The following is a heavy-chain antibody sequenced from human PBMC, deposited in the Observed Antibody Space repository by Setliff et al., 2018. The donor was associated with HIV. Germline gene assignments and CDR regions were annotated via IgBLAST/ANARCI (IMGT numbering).Heavy chain of an antibody. J-gene: IGHJ4*02. CDR1: GGSISSGDYH. CDR2: IQYSERT. CDR3: ARMDYHNSGGYFGAFDY. Sequence: SETLSLTCTVSGGSISSGDYHWSWIRQHPGEGQEWIAYIQYSERTNLNPSLKSRVTISVDTSKNRFSLKLSSVTAADTAVYYCARMDYHNSGGYFGAFDYWGQGMLVTVSS. V-gene: IGHV4-31*03. D-gene: IGHD3-10*01.